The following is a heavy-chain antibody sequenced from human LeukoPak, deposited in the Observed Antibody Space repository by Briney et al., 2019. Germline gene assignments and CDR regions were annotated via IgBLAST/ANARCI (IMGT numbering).Heavy chain of an antibody. CDR2: ISSSSSFI. J-gene: IGHJ4*02. CDR3: ASTYYYDSSGYSPEY. D-gene: IGHD3-22*01. CDR1: GFTFSNYA. Sequence: GGSLRLSCAASGFTFSNYAMIWVRQAPGKGLEWVSSISSSSSFIYYADSLKGRFTISRGNAKNSLYLQMNSLRAEDTAVYYCASTYYYDSSGYSPEYWGQGTLVTVSS. V-gene: IGHV3-21*01.